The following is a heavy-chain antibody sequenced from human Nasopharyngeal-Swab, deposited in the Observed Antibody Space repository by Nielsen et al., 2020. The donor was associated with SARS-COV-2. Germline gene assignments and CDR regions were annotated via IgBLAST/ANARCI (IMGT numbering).Heavy chain of an antibody. J-gene: IGHJ4*02. CDR3: ARAGYSSGWDFDY. CDR1: GDCVPSNSAA. V-gene: IGHV6-1*01. Sequence: SQTHSLTRAISGDCVPSNSAAWNWIRQSPSRGLEWLGRTYYRSKWYNDYAVSVKSRITINPDTSKNQFSLQLNSVTPEDTAVYYCARAGYSSGWDFDYWGQGTLVTVSS. D-gene: IGHD6-19*01. CDR2: TYYRSKWYN.